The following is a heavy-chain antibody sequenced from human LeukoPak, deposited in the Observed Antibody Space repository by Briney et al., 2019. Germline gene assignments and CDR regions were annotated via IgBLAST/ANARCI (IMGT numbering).Heavy chain of an antibody. Sequence: ASVKVSCKASGYTFTSYYMHWVRQAPGQGLEWMGIINPSGGSTNYAQKFQGRVTITADKSTSTAYIELSSLRSEDTAVYYCARDWDYYDSSGYYDPLGDAFDSWGEGTMVTVSS. V-gene: IGHV1-46*01. CDR2: INPSGGST. CDR3: ARDWDYYDSSGYYDPLGDAFDS. D-gene: IGHD3-22*01. J-gene: IGHJ3*02. CDR1: GYTFTSYY.